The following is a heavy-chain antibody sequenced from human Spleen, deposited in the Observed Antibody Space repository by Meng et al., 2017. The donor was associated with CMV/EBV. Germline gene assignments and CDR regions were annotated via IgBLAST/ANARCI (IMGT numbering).Heavy chain of an antibody. Sequence: ASVKVSCKASGYTFTSYGISWVRQAPGQGLEWMGWISAYNGNTNYAQKLQGRVTMTTDTSTSTAYMELRSLRSDDTAVYYCARDLFPIDIYTGSYPDASDVWGQGTMVTVSS. D-gene: IGHD1-26*01. CDR1: GYTFTSYG. CDR2: ISAYNGNT. J-gene: IGHJ3*01. CDR3: ARDLFPIDIYTGSYPDASDV. V-gene: IGHV1-18*01.